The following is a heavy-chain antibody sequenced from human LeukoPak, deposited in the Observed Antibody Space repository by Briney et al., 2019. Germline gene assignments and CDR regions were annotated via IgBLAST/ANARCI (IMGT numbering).Heavy chain of an antibody. Sequence: GESLKISCKGSGYSFTSYWIGWVRQTPGKGLEWMGTIYPGDSDTRYSPSFQGQVTISADKSISTAYLQWSSLKASDTAMYYCARSIAVAVSDAFDIWGQGTMVTVSS. CDR3: ARSIAVAVSDAFDI. V-gene: IGHV5-51*01. CDR2: IYPGDSDT. J-gene: IGHJ3*02. CDR1: GYSFTSYW. D-gene: IGHD6-19*01.